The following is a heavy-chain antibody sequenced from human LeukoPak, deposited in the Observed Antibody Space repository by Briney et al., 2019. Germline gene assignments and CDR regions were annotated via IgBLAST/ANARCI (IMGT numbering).Heavy chain of an antibody. D-gene: IGHD3-3*01. Sequence: PGGSLRLSCAASGFTFSSYSMNRVRQAPGKGLEWVSSISSSSGYIYYADSVKGRFTISRDNAKNSLYLQMNSLRAEDMALYYCARGQKETFTIFGVVIMMPFDYWGQGTLVTVSS. CDR1: GFTFSSYS. CDR3: ARGQKETFTIFGVVIMMPFDY. J-gene: IGHJ4*02. CDR2: ISSSSGYI. V-gene: IGHV3-21*01.